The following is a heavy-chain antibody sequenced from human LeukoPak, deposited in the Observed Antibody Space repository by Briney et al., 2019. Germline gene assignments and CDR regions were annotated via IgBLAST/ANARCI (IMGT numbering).Heavy chain of an antibody. Sequence: SETLSLTCTVSGGSISSYYWSWLRQRPGKGREWFGYIYYSGSNNYNPCLKSRVTISVDTSNNQCSLKLSCVTAADTAVYYCARESHYYDSSGYYIRWFDLWGQRTLVSVSS. CDR3: ARESHYYDSSGYYIRWFDL. J-gene: IGHJ5*02. V-gene: IGHV4-59*01. CDR1: GGSISSYY. D-gene: IGHD3-22*01. CDR2: IYYSGSN.